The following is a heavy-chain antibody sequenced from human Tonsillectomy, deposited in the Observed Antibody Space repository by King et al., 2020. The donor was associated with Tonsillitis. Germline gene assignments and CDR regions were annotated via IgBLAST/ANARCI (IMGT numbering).Heavy chain of an antibody. J-gene: IGHJ1*01. Sequence: QLVQSGGGLVQPGGSLRLSCAASGVTFSSYARSWVRQAPGKALEWVSALSGSGGSTYYADSVMVRFTISSDTSKNTLYLQMNSLRAEDTAVYYCAKEVLFRYYYDSSGYGGYFQHWGQGTLVTVSS. D-gene: IGHD3-22*01. CDR3: AKEVLFRYYYDSSGYGGYFQH. V-gene: IGHV3-23*04. CDR2: LSGSGGST. CDR1: GVTFSSYA.